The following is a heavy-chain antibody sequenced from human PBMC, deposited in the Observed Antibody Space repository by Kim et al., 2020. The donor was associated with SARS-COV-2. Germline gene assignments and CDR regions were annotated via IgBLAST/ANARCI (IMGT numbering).Heavy chain of an antibody. D-gene: IGHD1-26*01. CDR1: GFTFSNYD. V-gene: IGHV3-30*03. Sequence: GGSLRLSCAASGFTFSNYDMHWVRQAPGKGLEWVAVISYDGTNKYYADSVKGRFTISRDMSKNTVYLQMNSLSTEDTAVYHCARRADRGSSFFDYWGQGT. CDR2: ISYDGTNK. J-gene: IGHJ4*02. CDR3: ARRADRGSSFFDY.